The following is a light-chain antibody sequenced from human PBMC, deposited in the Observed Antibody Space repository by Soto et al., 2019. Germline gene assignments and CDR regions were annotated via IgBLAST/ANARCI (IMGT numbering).Light chain of an antibody. J-gene: IGKJ2*01. CDR1: QSVTSSY. CDR2: GAS. Sequence: EIVLTQSPGTLSLSPGERATLSCRASQSVTSSYLAWYQHKPGQAPRLLIYGASSRATGIPDRFSGSGSGTAFTLTISRLEPEDFAVDYCQHYGSSPHIFGQGTKLELQ. CDR3: QHYGSSPHI. V-gene: IGKV3-20*01.